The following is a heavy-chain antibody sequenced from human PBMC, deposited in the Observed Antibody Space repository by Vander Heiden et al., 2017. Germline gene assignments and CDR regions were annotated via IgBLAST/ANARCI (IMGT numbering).Heavy chain of an antibody. CDR3: ARDGAAYCGGDCYPDY. V-gene: IGHV3-30*04. CDR1: GFTFSSYA. Sequence: QVQLVASGGGVVQPGRSLRLSCAASGFTFSSYAMHWVRQAPGKGLEWVAVISYDGSNKYYADSVKGRFTISRDNSKNTLYLQMNSLRAEDTAVYYCARDGAAYCGGDCYPDYWGQGTLVTVSS. D-gene: IGHD2-21*02. CDR2: ISYDGSNK. J-gene: IGHJ4*02.